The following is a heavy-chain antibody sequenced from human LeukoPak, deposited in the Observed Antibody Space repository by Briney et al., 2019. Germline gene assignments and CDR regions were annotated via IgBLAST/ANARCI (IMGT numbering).Heavy chain of an antibody. CDR1: GYTLTELS. CDR2: INPSGGST. J-gene: IGHJ1*01. Sequence: ASVKVSCKVSGYTLTELSMHWVRQAPGQGLEWMGIINPSGGSTSYAQKFQGRVTMTRDTSTSTVYMELSSLRSEDTAVYYCARDSGWAAEYFQHWGQGTLVTVSS. D-gene: IGHD6-19*01. V-gene: IGHV1-46*01. CDR3: ARDSGWAAEYFQH.